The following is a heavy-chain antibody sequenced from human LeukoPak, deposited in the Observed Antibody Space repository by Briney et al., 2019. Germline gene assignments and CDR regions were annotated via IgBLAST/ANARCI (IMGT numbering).Heavy chain of an antibody. CDR1: GFTFSSYG. V-gene: IGHV3-48*01. Sequence: GGSLRLSCAASGFTFSSYGMNWVRQAPGKGLEWISYIGSSSRSIYYADSVKGRFTISRDNARNSLYLQMNSLRAEDTAVYYCARGEITMVRGVIMGYYYYYMDVWGKGTTVTVSS. CDR3: ARGEITMVRGVIMGYYYYYMDV. CDR2: IGSSSRSI. J-gene: IGHJ6*03. D-gene: IGHD3-10*01.